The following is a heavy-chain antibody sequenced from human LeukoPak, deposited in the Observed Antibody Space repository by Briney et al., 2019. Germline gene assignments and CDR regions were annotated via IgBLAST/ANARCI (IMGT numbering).Heavy chain of an antibody. J-gene: IGHJ4*02. CDR3: AKGGPMGSDDFWSGYLFDY. Sequence: GGSLRLSCAASGFTFSSYAMSWVRQAPGKGLEWVSAISGSGGSTYYADSVKGRFTISRDNSKNTLYLQMNSLRAEDTAVYYCAKGGPMGSDDFWSGYLFDYWGQGTLVTVSS. V-gene: IGHV3-23*01. D-gene: IGHD3-3*01. CDR1: GFTFSSYA. CDR2: ISGSGGST.